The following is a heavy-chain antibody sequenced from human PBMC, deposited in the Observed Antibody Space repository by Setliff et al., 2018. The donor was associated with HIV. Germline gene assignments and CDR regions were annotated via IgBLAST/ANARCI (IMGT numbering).Heavy chain of an antibody. V-gene: IGHV4-39*01. CDR2: IFYTGST. D-gene: IGHD3-9*01. Sequence: SETLSLTCTVPGGSINRSYYYWGWIRQPPGKGLEWSGTIFYTGSTYYDPSLKSRVTISLDTSKNQFFLTLSSVTAPDTAIYYCARQTWEYYDTLTGYYRSPKNFDSWGQGTLVTVSS. CDR1: GGSINRSYYY. J-gene: IGHJ4*02. CDR3: ARQTWEYYDTLTGYYRSPKNFDS.